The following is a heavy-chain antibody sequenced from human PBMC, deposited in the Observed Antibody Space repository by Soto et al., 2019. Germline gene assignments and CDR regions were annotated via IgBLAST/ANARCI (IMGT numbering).Heavy chain of an antibody. CDR1: GYGITVHY. V-gene: IGHV1-2*02. D-gene: IGHD2-2*02. J-gene: IGHJ2*01. CDR2: LNANSGDK. CDR3: SRGKDIPDYWNFDL. Sequence: VPVKVARKSSGYGITVHYRHCVRQATGQGLEWRGWLNANSGDKKSAPQLQGSVTMTRDKSISTANMELRRLRFDDTAVYYCSRGKDIPDYWNFDLWGRGLLVTVSS.